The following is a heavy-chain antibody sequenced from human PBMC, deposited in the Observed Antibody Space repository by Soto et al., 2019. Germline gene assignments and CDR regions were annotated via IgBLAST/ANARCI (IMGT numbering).Heavy chain of an antibody. J-gene: IGHJ6*02. Sequence: GGSLRLSCAASGFTFDDYAMHWGRQAPGKGLEWVSLISWDGGSTYYADSVKGRFTISRDNSKNSLYLQMNSLRAEDTALYYCAKDMWSSGWTGRFSGGAYYYYGMDVWGQGTTVTVSS. CDR1: GFTFDDYA. CDR3: AKDMWSSGWTGRFSGGAYYYYGMDV. V-gene: IGHV3-43D*04. D-gene: IGHD6-19*01. CDR2: ISWDGGST.